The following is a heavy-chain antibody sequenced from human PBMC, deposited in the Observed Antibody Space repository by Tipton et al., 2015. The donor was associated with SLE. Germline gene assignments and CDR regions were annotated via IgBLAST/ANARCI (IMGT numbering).Heavy chain of an antibody. V-gene: IGHV4-4*07. CDR2: IYTSGST. J-gene: IGHJ4*02. CDR3: ARDPYYYDSSGYLDY. Sequence: TLSLTCTVSGGSISSYYWSWIRQPAGKGLEWIGRIYTSGSTNYNPSLKSRVTMSVDTSKNQFSLKLGSVTAADTAVYYCARDPYYYDSSGYLDYWGQGTLVTVSS. D-gene: IGHD3-22*01. CDR1: GGSISSYY.